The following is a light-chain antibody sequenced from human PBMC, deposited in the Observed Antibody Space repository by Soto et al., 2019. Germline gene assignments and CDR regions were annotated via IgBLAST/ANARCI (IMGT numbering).Light chain of an antibody. CDR2: GAS. V-gene: IGKV3-15*01. J-gene: IGKJ1*01. Sequence: EIVMTQSPATLSVSPGDRATLSCRASQNVNSNLAWFQQKPGQAPRLLIHGASSRATGLPARFSGSGSGTDFTLTISSLQSEDFAVYYCQQYNNWPATFGQGTKVDIK. CDR3: QQYNNWPAT. CDR1: QNVNSN.